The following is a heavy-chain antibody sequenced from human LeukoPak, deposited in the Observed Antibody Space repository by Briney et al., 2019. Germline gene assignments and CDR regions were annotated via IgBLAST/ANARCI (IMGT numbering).Heavy chain of an antibody. Sequence: SETLSLTCTVSGGSIISGGYYWSWIRQPAGKGLEWIGRIYTSGSTSYNPSLKSRVTISVDTSKNQFSLKLSSVTAADTAVYYCARGGGTILRATDYWGQGTLVTVSS. CDR3: ARGGGTILRATDY. J-gene: IGHJ4*02. V-gene: IGHV4-61*02. D-gene: IGHD3-3*01. CDR1: GGSIISGGYY. CDR2: IYTSGST.